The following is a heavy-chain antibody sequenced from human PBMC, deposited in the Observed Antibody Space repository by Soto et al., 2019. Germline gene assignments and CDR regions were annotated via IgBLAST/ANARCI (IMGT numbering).Heavy chain of an antibody. CDR1: GYTFTSYG. J-gene: IGHJ6*03. V-gene: IGHV1-18*01. D-gene: IGHD6-13*01. CDR3: ATTAPTGKFSSSWSNYYYYYMDV. Sequence: ASVKVSCKASGYTFTSYGMSWVRQAPGQGLEWMGWISACNGNTKYSQKLQGRVTITRDTSASTAYMELSSLRSEDTAVYYCATTAPTGKFSSSWSNYYYYYMDVWGKGTTVTVSS. CDR2: ISACNGNT.